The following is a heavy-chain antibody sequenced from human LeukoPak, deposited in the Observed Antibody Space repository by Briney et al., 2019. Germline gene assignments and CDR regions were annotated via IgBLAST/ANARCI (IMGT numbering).Heavy chain of an antibody. CDR3: ARDQEAPGFYLDY. V-gene: IGHV3-74*01. Sequence: GGSLRLSCAASGFTFSHYWMHWVRQTPEKGLVWVSRINRDGSSTNYADSVKGRFTISRENAKNTLYLQKDSLRADDTAVYYCARDQEAPGFYLDYWGEGNLVTVPS. D-gene: IGHD1-14*01. CDR1: GFTFSHYW. CDR2: INRDGSST. J-gene: IGHJ4*02.